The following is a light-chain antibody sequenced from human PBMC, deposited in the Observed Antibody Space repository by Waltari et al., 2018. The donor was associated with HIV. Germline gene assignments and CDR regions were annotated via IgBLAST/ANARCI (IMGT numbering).Light chain of an antibody. Sequence: DVRVTQSPSSLSASVEDRVTITCRASQGISNFLAWYQQQPGKVLKLLINEASVLQSEVPSRFSGSGSGKEFNLTVASLQAEDVGSYYGQKYDTGLFTFGPATKV. J-gene: IGKJ3*01. CDR1: QGISNF. V-gene: IGKV1-27*01. CDR3: QKYDTGLFT. CDR2: EAS.